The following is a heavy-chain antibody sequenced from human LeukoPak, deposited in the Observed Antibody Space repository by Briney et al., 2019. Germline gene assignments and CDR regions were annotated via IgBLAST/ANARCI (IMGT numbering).Heavy chain of an antibody. J-gene: IGHJ5*02. CDR2: INQDGSEK. D-gene: IGHD2-15*01. CDR1: GFTFDDYW. V-gene: IGHV3-7*03. Sequence: GGSLRLSCGASGFTFDDYWMSWVRQAPGQGLEWVANINQDGSEKYYLDSAKGRFTISRDNARNSLYLQVNSLRAEDTAIYYCARDNSVEDIAWWFDPWGQGTLVTVSS. CDR3: ARDNSVEDIAWWFDP.